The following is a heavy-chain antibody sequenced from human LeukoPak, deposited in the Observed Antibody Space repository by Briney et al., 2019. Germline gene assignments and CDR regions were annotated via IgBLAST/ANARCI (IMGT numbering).Heavy chain of an antibody. CDR3: AREDYDFWSGYYL. V-gene: IGHV3-74*01. CDR2: INSDGSST. D-gene: IGHD3-3*01. Sequence: PGGSLRLSCAAPGYTFSSYWMHWVRQAPAKGLVWVSRINSDGSSTSYADSGKGRFTISRDNAKNTLYLQMNSLRAEDTAVYHCAREDYDFWSGYYLWGQGTLVSVSS. J-gene: IGHJ4*02. CDR1: GYTFSSYW.